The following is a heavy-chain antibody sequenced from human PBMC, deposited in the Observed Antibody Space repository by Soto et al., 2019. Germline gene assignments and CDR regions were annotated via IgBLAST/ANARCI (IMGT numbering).Heavy chain of an antibody. CDR1: GFSFSSHG. CDR3: VTVGPLTTNYGMDV. V-gene: IGHV3-33*01. D-gene: IGHD4-4*01. Sequence: QVQLVESGGGVVQPGRSLRLSCAASGFSFSSHGMHWVRQAPGKGLEWVAVIWNDGNKKYYADSVKGRFTISRDNSRDTLYLQMDSLRAEDTAVYYCVTVGPLTTNYGMDVWGQGTAVTVSS. CDR2: IWNDGNKK. J-gene: IGHJ6*02.